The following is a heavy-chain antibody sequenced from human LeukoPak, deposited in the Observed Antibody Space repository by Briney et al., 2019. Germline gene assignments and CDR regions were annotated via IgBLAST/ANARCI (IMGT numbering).Heavy chain of an antibody. CDR2: IYTSGST. J-gene: IGHJ3*02. D-gene: IGHD3-16*01. V-gene: IGHV4-61*02. CDR3: ARLFWGGWGAFDI. Sequence: PSQTLSLTCTVSGGSISSGSYYWSWIRQPAGKGQEWIGRIYTSGSTKYNPSLKSRVTISVDTPKNQFSLKLSSVTAADTAVYYCARLFWGGWGAFDIWGQGTMVTVSS. CDR1: GGSISSGSYY.